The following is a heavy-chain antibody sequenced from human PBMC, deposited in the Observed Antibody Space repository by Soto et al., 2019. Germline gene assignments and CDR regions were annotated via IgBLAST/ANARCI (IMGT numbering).Heavy chain of an antibody. CDR3: AREEGDSSSWYYFDY. V-gene: IGHV3-53*04. D-gene: IGHD6-13*01. Sequence: GGSLRLSCAASGFTVSSNYMSWVRQAPGKGLEWVSVIYSGGSTYYADSVKGRFTISRHNSKNPLYLQMNSLRAEDTAVYYCAREEGDSSSWYYFDYWGQGTLVTVSS. CDR1: GFTVSSNY. J-gene: IGHJ4*02. CDR2: IYSGGST.